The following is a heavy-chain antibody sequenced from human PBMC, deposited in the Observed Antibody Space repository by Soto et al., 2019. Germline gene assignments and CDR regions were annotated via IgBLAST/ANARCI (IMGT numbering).Heavy chain of an antibody. J-gene: IGHJ4*02. CDR1: GFTFSNYA. Sequence: EVQLLESGGGLVQPGKSLRLSCTASGFTFSNYAMNGVRQAPGKGPEWVASIGGSGRSPYYADSVKGRFTISRDNSKNTLYLEMNSLRAEDTAVYYCAKAQMATTFDYWGQGTLVTVSS. D-gene: IGHD1-1*01. V-gene: IGHV3-23*01. CDR2: IGGSGRSP. CDR3: AKAQMATTFDY.